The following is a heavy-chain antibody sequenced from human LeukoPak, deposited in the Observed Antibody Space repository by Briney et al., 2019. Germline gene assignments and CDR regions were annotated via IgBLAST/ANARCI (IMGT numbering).Heavy chain of an antibody. V-gene: IGHV3-66*02. CDR3: AKDSNNASETYYRAY. CDR2: ILKGGST. D-gene: IGHD3-10*01. Sequence: PGGSLRLSRAHSRFTVSNNYMSGVRETPGKRRERVSDILKGGSTYYADYAKRRFTTPRDNSKNTLYLQMNSLRTEDTAVYYCAKDSNNASETYYRAYWGQGTLVTVSS. CDR1: RFTVSNNY. J-gene: IGHJ4*02.